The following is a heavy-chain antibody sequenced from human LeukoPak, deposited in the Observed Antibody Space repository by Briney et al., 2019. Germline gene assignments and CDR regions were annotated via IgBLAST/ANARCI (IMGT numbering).Heavy chain of an antibody. D-gene: IGHD4-17*01. J-gene: IGHJ4*02. CDR3: AMGETVTTPPRDY. Sequence: ASVKVSCKASGGTFSSYAISWVRQAPGQGLEWMGWINAYNGNTNYAQKLQGRVTMTTDTSTSTAYMELRNLRSDDTAVYYCAMGETVTTPPRDYWGQGTLVTVSS. V-gene: IGHV1-18*01. CDR1: GGTFSSYA. CDR2: INAYNGNT.